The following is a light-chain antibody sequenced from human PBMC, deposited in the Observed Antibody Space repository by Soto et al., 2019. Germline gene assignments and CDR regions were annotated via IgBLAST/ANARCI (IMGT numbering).Light chain of an antibody. V-gene: IGLV1-44*01. CDR1: SSNIGRNT. Sequence: QSVLTQPPSASGTPGQRVTISCAGSSSNIGRNTVNWYHQLPGAAPKLLIYSNNQRHSGVPDRFSGSKSGTSASLAISGLQSEDEADYYCAAWDDSLNGHVVFGGGTKLTVL. CDR2: SNN. J-gene: IGLJ2*01. CDR3: AAWDDSLNGHVV.